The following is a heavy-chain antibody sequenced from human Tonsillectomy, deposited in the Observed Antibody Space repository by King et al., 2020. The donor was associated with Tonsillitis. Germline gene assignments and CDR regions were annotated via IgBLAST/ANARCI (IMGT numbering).Heavy chain of an antibody. D-gene: IGHD1-26*01. V-gene: IGHV4-4*07. Sequence: QLQESGPGLVKPSETLSLTCTVSGGSINSYYWSWIRQPAGKGLEWIGRIYTSGSTNYNPSLKSRVTMSVDTSKNQFSLKLSSVTAADTAVYYCARGIVAATSIWYFALWGRGTLVTVSS. CDR2: IYTSGST. CDR3: ARGIVAATSIWYFAL. CDR1: GGSINSYY. J-gene: IGHJ2*01.